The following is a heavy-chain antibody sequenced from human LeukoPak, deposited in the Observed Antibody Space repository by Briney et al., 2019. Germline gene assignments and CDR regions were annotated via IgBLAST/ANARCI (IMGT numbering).Heavy chain of an antibody. CDR3: ATDHYYGSGSYFGPHYYYYYGMDV. J-gene: IGHJ6*02. V-gene: IGHV1-69*04. CDR1: GGTFSSYA. CDR2: IIPILGIA. Sequence: GASVKVSCKASGGTFSSYAISWVRQAPGQGLEWMGRIIPILGIANYAQKFQGRVTMTEDTSTDTAYMELSSLRSEDTAVYYCATDHYYGSGSYFGPHYYYYYGMDVWGQGTTVTVSS. D-gene: IGHD3-10*01.